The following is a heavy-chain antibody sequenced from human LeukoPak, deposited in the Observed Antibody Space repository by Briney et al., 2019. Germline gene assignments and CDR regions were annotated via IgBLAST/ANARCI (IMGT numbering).Heavy chain of an antibody. CDR2: IYYSGST. Sequence: SETLSLTCTVSGGSISSSSYYWGWIRQPPGKGLEWIGSIYYSGSTYYNPSLKSRVTISVDTSKNQFSLKLSSVTAADTAVYYCARVHPQAGRYYFDYWGQGTLVTVSS. CDR3: ARVHPQAGRYYFDY. D-gene: IGHD6-19*01. V-gene: IGHV4-39*07. CDR1: GGSISSSSYY. J-gene: IGHJ4*02.